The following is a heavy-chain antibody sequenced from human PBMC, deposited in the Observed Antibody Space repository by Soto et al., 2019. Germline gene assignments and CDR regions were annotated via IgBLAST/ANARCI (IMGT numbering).Heavy chain of an antibody. J-gene: IGHJ4*02. D-gene: IGHD3-10*01. CDR2: IIPFHGVT. Sequence: QVQLVQSGAEVKKPGSSVKVSCTASGGTFSPYTINWVRQAPGQGLEWMGRIIPFHGVTNYAQKFQATVTITADKSTSTAYMELSGLRFEDTAMYYCTRDWEITVSTWSFGGFWGRGTLVTVSS. CDR3: TRDWEITVSTWSFGGF. CDR1: GGTFSPYT. V-gene: IGHV1-69*08.